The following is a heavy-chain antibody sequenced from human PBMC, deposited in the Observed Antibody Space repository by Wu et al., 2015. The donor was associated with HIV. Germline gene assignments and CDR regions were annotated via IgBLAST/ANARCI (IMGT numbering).Heavy chain of an antibody. D-gene: IGHD6-19*01. CDR3: VRDQQWPTDYYHYYGMDV. J-gene: IGHJ6*02. CDR2: ISAYNGNT. V-gene: IGHV1-18*04. Sequence: QVQLVQSGAEVKKPGASVKVSCKASGYTFTGYYMHWVRQAPGQGLEWMGWISAYNGNTNYAQKVQGRVTMTTDTSTSTAYMELRSLRSDDTAVYFCVRDQQWPTDYYHYYGMDVWGQGTTVTVSS. CDR1: GYTFTGYY.